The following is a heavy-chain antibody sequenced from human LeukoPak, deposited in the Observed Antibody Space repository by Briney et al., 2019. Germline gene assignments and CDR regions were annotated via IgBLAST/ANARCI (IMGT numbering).Heavy chain of an antibody. D-gene: IGHD2-15*01. CDR1: GFTFSSYA. Sequence: GGSLRLSCAASGFTFSSYAMSWVRQAPGKGLEWVPAISGSGGSTYYADSVKGRFTISRDNSKNTLYLQMNSLRAEDTAVYYCAKDSDLVVVAANRPYYFDYWGQGTLVTVSS. J-gene: IGHJ4*02. V-gene: IGHV3-23*01. CDR2: ISGSGGST. CDR3: AKDSDLVVVAANRPYYFDY.